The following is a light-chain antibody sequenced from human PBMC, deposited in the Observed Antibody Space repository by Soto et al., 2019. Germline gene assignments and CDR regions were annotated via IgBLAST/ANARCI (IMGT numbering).Light chain of an antibody. CDR2: DVS. Sequence: QSALTQPASVSGSPGQSITISCTGTSSDFGGYNYVSGYQQHPGKAPKLMIYDVSNRPSGVSNRFSGSKSGNTASLTISGLQAEDEADYYCSSYTSSSTLYVSGTGTKVTVL. CDR1: SSDFGGYNY. CDR3: SSYTSSSTLYV. J-gene: IGLJ1*01. V-gene: IGLV2-14*01.